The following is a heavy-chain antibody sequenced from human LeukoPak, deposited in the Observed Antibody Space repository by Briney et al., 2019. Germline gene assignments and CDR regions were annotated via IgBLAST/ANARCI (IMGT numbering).Heavy chain of an antibody. D-gene: IGHD3-22*01. CDR3: AREPPRHQYDSSGPLFDY. CDR1: GGSISSYY. V-gene: IGHV4-4*07. Sequence: SETLSLTCTVSGGSISSYYWSWIRQPAGKGLEWIGRIYTSGNTNYNPSLKSRVTMSVDTSKSQFSLELSSVTAADTAMYYCAREPPRHQYDSSGPLFDYWGQGTLVTVSS. CDR2: IYTSGNT. J-gene: IGHJ4*02.